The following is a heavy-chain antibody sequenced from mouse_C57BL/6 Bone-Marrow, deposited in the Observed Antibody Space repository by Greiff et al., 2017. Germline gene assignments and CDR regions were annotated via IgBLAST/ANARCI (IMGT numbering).Heavy chain of an antibody. CDR1: GYTFTSYW. Sequence: VKLQQPGAELVKPGASVKLSCKASGYTFTSYWMHWVKQRPGQGLEWIGMIHPNSGSTNYNEKFKSKATLTVDKSSSTAYMQLSSLTSEDSAVYYCARGDLYDGYYVGFAYWGQGTLVTVSA. CDR3: ARGDLYDGYYVGFAY. CDR2: IHPNSGST. J-gene: IGHJ3*01. D-gene: IGHD2-3*01. V-gene: IGHV1-64*01.